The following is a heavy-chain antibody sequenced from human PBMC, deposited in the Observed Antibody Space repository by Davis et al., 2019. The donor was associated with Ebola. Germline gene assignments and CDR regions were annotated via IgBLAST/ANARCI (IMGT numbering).Heavy chain of an antibody. Sequence: GESLKISCAASGFTFSSYWMHWVRQAPGKELVWVSRTNSDGSSVSYADSVKGRFTISRDNAKNTLYLQMNSLTTEDTAVYYCARRMTTPRREYFDYWGQGTLVTVSS. J-gene: IGHJ4*02. V-gene: IGHV3-74*01. D-gene: IGHD4-11*01. CDR1: GFTFSSYW. CDR3: ARRMTTPRREYFDY. CDR2: TNSDGSSV.